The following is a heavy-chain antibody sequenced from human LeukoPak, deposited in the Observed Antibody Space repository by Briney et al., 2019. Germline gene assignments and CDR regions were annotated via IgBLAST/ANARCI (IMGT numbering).Heavy chain of an antibody. Sequence: ASVKVSCTASGYTFTGYYMHWVRQAPGQGLEWMGWINPNSGGTNYAQKFQGRVTITRDTSISTAYIELSRLRSDDTAVYYCARDSSYYYGSGSYYPQDYWGQGTVVTVSS. CDR2: INPNSGGT. J-gene: IGHJ4*02. CDR3: ARDSSYYYGSGSYYPQDY. D-gene: IGHD3-10*01. V-gene: IGHV1-2*02. CDR1: GYTFTGYY.